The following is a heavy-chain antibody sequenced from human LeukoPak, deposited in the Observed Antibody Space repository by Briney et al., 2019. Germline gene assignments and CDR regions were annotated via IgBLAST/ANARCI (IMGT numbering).Heavy chain of an antibody. CDR3: ARGALGAAGRLDY. Sequence: GGSLRLSCAASGFTVSGNYMNWVRQAPGKGLEWVSVIYSGGTTYYADSVKGGFTISRDNSKNTLYLQLNSLRVEDTAVYYCARGALGAAGRLDYWGQGTLVTVSS. J-gene: IGHJ4*02. V-gene: IGHV3-66*01. CDR2: IYSGGTT. CDR1: GFTVSGNY. D-gene: IGHD6-13*01.